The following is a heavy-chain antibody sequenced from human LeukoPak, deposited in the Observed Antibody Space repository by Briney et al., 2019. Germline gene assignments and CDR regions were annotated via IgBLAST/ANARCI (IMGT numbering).Heavy chain of an antibody. CDR3: TRGGSVPAQGDL. CDR1: GYRFTWYG. Sequence: ASVKVSCKTSGYRFTWYGINWVRPAPGQGLEWLGWISAANFVIEFAPDLRDRLTLTQDISTRTAYMELRSLKSDDTAVYYCTRGGSVPAQGDLWGQGALVIVSS. J-gene: IGHJ5*02. V-gene: IGHV1-18*01. CDR2: ISAANFVI. D-gene: IGHD3-10*01.